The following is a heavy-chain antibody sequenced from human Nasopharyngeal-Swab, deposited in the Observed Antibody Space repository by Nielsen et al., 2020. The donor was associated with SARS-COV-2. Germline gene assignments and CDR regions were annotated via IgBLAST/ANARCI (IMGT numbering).Heavy chain of an antibody. V-gene: IGHV1-2*06. CDR3: ARAVVTTSGYSDYCCGMDV. D-gene: IGHD3-22*01. CDR2: INPNSGGT. J-gene: IGHJ6*02. Sequence: WVRQAPGQGLEWMGRINPNSGGTNYAQKFQGRVTMTRDTSISTAYMELSRLRSDDTAVYYCARAVVTTSGYSDYCCGMDVWGQGTTVTVSS.